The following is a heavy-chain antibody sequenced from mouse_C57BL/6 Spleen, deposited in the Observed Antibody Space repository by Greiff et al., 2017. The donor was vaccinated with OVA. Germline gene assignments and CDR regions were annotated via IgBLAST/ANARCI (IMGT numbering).Heavy chain of an antibody. Sequence: QVQLQQSGAELVRPGASVTLSCKASGYTFTDYEMHWVKQTPVHGLEWIGAIDPETGGTAYNQKFKGKAILTADKSTSTAYMELRSLTSEDSAVYYCTSKPAYSGNAMDYWGQGTSVTVSS. CDR2: IDPETGGT. J-gene: IGHJ4*01. D-gene: IGHD2-10*01. V-gene: IGHV1-15*01. CDR3: TSKPAYSGNAMDY. CDR1: GYTFTDYE.